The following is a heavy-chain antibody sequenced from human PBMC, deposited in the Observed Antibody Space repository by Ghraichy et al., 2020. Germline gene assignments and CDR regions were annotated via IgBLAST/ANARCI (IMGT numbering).Heavy chain of an antibody. Sequence: SQTLSLTCTVSGGSISSYYWSWIRQPPGKGLEWIGYIYYSGSTNYNPSLKSRVTISVDTSKNQFSLKLSSVTAADTAVYYWAGGGGHYYYYMDVWGKGTTVTVSS. D-gene: IGHD3-16*01. CDR1: GGSISSYY. CDR3: AGGGGHYYYYMDV. V-gene: IGHV4-59*01. CDR2: IYYSGST. J-gene: IGHJ6*03.